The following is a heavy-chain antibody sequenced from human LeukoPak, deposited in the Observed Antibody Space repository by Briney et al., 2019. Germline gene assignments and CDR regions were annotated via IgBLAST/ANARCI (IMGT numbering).Heavy chain of an antibody. D-gene: IGHD3-10*01. Sequence: GASVKVSCKASGYTFTSYYMHWVRQAPGQGLEWMGIINPSGGSTSYAQKFQGRVTMTTDTSTSTAYMELRSLRSDDTAVYYCAREPIITMALDYWGQGTLVTVSS. CDR1: GYTFTSYY. CDR2: INPSGGST. J-gene: IGHJ4*02. CDR3: AREPIITMALDY. V-gene: IGHV1-46*01.